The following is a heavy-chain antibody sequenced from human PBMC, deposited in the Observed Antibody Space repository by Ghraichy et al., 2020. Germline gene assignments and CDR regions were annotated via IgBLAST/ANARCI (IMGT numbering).Heavy chain of an antibody. J-gene: IGHJ5*02. Sequence: GGLRLSCAASGFTFSSYWMHWVRQAPGKGLVWVSRINSDGSSTSYADSVKGRFTISRDNAKNTLYLQMNSLRAEDTAVYYCARDPFIFLRYGDYVNWFDPWGQGTLVTVSS. CDR2: INSDGSST. D-gene: IGHD4-17*01. CDR1: GFTFSSYW. V-gene: IGHV3-74*01. CDR3: ARDPFIFLRYGDYVNWFDP.